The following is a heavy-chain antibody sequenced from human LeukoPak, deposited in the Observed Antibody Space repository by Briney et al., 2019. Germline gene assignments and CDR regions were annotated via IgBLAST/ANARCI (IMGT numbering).Heavy chain of an antibody. J-gene: IGHJ6*02. CDR3: AKDLVVAAYYGMDV. V-gene: IGHV3-23*01. CDR1: GFTFSSYA. D-gene: IGHD2-15*01. Sequence: GGSLRLSCAASGFTFSSYAMSWLRQAPGKGLEWVSAISGSGGSTYYADSVKGRFTISRDNSKNTLYLQMNSLRAEDTAVYYCAKDLVVAAYYGMDVWGQGTTVTVSS. CDR2: ISGSGGST.